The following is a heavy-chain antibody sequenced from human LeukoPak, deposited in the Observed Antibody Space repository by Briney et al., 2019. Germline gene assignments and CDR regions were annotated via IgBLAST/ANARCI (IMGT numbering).Heavy chain of an antibody. V-gene: IGHV3-15*01. J-gene: IGHJ4*02. CDR3: TTDLSEAWVHIVVVTATGVDY. CDR2: IKSKTDGGTT. CDR1: GFTFSNAW. Sequence: GGSLRLSCAASGFTFSNAWMSWVRQAPGKGLEWVGRIKSKTDGGTTDYAAPVKGRFTISRDDSKNTLYLQMNSLKTEDTAVYYCTTDLSEAWVHIVVVTATGVDYWGQGTLVTVSS. D-gene: IGHD2-21*02.